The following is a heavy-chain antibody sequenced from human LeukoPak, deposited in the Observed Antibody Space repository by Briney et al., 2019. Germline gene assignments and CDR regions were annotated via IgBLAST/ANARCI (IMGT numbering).Heavy chain of an antibody. CDR2: ISGSGGST. D-gene: IGHD2-15*01. Sequence: GGSLRLSCAASGFTFNRYGMNWVRQAPGKGLEWVSAISGSGGSTYYADSVKGRFTISRDNSKNTLYLQMNSLRAEDTAVYYCARYIVVVVAAPNWFDPWGQGTLVTVSS. J-gene: IGHJ5*02. V-gene: IGHV3-23*01. CDR3: ARYIVVVVAAPNWFDP. CDR1: GFTFNRYG.